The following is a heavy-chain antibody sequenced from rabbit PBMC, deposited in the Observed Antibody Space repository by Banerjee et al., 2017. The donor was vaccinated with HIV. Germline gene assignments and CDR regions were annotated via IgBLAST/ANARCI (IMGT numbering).Heavy chain of an antibody. D-gene: IGHD6-1*01. CDR3: ARDPYATDVAGTFNL. Sequence: QEQLEESGGDLVKPEGSLTLTCTASGFSFNGNYWVFWVRQAPGKGLEWIACIYGGTTGSPYYASWAKGRFTISKASSTTVTLQMTGLTAADTATYFYARDPYATDVAGTFNLWGPGTLVTVS. CDR2: IYGGTTGSP. J-gene: IGHJ4*01. CDR1: GFSFNGNYW. V-gene: IGHV1S45*01.